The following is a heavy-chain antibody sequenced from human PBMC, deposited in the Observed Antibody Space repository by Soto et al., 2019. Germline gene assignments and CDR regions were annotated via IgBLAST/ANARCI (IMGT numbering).Heavy chain of an antibody. D-gene: IGHD1-1*01. CDR3: ARHLRGAGGGTTTSYFYMDV. CDR2: INPGDSDT. CDR1: GYSFTNYW. Sequence: GGSLRLSCKASGYSFTNYWIGWVRQMPGKGLEWMGIINPGDSDTRYSPSFQGQVTISADKSISTAYLQWSSLKASDTAMYYCARHLRGAGGGTTTSYFYMDVWGKGATVTVSS. J-gene: IGHJ6*03. V-gene: IGHV5-51*01.